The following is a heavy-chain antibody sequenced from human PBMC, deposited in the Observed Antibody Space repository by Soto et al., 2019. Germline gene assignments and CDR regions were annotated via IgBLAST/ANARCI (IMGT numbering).Heavy chain of an antibody. V-gene: IGHV1-69*13. CDR1: GATISRHS. CDR2: IIPILGTA. CDR3: ARDRRAVGLSGSRWYFLAY. D-gene: IGHD6-19*01. J-gene: IGHJ1*01. Sequence: GAQVKVSRKGGGATISRHSISWVRQAPGQGLEWMGGIIPILGTANYAQKCQGRVTIIADESTSTAYMELSSLRSEDTAVYFCARDRRAVGLSGSRWYFLAYWGRRTLVPGSA.